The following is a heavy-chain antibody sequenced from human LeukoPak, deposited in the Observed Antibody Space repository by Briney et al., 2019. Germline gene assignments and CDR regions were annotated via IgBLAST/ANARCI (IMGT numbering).Heavy chain of an antibody. CDR3: TKSFGSSSNYCMAV. J-gene: IGHJ6*03. V-gene: IGHV3-23*01. D-gene: IGHD1-26*01. CDR2: ISGSGGST. CDR1: GFTFSSYG. Sequence: GGSLRLSCAASGFTFSSYGMHWVRQAPGKGLEWVSAISGSGGSTYYADSVKGRFTISRDNSKNTLYLQVNSLRADDTAVYYCTKSFGSSSNYCMAVWGKGTTVTVSS.